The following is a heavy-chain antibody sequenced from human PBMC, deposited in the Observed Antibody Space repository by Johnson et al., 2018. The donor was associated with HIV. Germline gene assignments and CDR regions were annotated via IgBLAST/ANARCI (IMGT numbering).Heavy chain of an antibody. Sequence: QVQLVESGGGLVQPGGSLRLSCAASGFIFSDYYMSWIRQAPGKGLEWVSYIDSRGSIIYSADSVQGRFTISRDNSKNTLYLQMNSLRDEDTAVYYCAKDFWPVGARGAFDIWGQGTMVTVSS. CDR1: GFIFSDYY. D-gene: IGHD1-26*01. CDR2: IDSRGSII. CDR3: AKDFWPVGARGAFDI. J-gene: IGHJ3*02. V-gene: IGHV3-11*04.